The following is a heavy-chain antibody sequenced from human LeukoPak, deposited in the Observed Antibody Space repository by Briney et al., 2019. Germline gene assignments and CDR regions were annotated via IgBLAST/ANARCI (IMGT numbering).Heavy chain of an antibody. V-gene: IGHV3-30*02. J-gene: IGHJ3*02. CDR3: AKDDYGDAFDI. D-gene: IGHD4-17*01. CDR2: IQYVGSNE. Sequence: GGSLRLSCAASGFTFSSYGMHWVRQAPGKGLEWVAYIQYVGSNEQYAHSVKGRFRISRDSSKNILYLQMNSLRAEDTAVYYCAKDDYGDAFDIWGQGTMVTVSS. CDR1: GFTFSSYG.